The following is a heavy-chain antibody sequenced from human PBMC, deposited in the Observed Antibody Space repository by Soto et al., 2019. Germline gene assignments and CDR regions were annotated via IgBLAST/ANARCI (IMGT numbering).Heavy chain of an antibody. CDR2: ISAYNGNT. J-gene: IGHJ4*02. CDR1: GYTLTSYH. V-gene: IGHV1-18*01. CDR3: ARDSPPPRE. Sequence: QVQLVQSGAEVKKPGASVKVSCKASGYTLTSYHITWVRQAPGQGLEWMGWISAYNGNTNYAQKLQGRVTMTTDTSTSTAYLARRSLRADDKAVYYCARDSPPPREWGQGTLVTVSS.